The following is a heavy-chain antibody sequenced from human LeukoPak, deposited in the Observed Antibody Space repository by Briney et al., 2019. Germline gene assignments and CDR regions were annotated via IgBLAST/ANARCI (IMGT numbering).Heavy chain of an antibody. CDR2: IYYSGTT. J-gene: IGHJ4*02. CDR1: GGSISSYY. Sequence: PSETLSLTCTVSGGSISSYYWSWIRQPPGQGLEWIGYIYYSGTTNYNPSPKSRVTISVDTSKNQFSLKLSSVTAADTAVYYCARGVYIAAAQYGYWGQGTLVTVSS. D-gene: IGHD6-13*01. V-gene: IGHV4-59*01. CDR3: ARGVYIAAAQYGY.